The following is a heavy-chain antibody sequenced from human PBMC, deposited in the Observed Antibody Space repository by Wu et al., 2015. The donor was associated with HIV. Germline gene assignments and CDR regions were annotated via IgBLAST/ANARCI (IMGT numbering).Heavy chain of an antibody. CDR2: INPNSGGT. CDR3: ARVKVGLPIVVVVAVPDAFDI. D-gene: IGHD2-15*01. CDR1: GYTFTGYY. V-gene: IGHV1-2*02. Sequence: VQLVQSGAEVKKPGASVKVSCKASGYTFTGYYMHWVRQALGQGLEWMGWINPNSGGTNYAQKFQGRVTMTRDTSISTAYMELSRLRSDDTAVYYCARVKVGLPIVVVVAVPDAFDIWGQGTMVTVSS. J-gene: IGHJ3*02.